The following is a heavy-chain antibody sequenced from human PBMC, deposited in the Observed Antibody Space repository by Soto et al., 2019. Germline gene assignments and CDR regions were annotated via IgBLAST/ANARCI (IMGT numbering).Heavy chain of an antibody. Sequence: SETLSLTCTVSGGSISSYYWSWIRQPPGKGLEWIGYIYYSGSTNYNPSLKSRVTISVDTSKNQFSLKLSSVTAADTAVYYCARQQRLVLNAFDIWGQGTMVTVS. CDR3: ARQQRLVLNAFDI. V-gene: IGHV4-59*01. J-gene: IGHJ3*02. CDR1: GGSISSYY. CDR2: IYYSGST. D-gene: IGHD6-13*01.